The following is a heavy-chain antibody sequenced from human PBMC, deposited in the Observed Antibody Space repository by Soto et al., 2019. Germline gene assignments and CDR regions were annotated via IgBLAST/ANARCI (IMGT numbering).Heavy chain of an antibody. V-gene: IGHV1-2*02. D-gene: IGHD3-9*01. J-gene: IGHJ6*02. CDR3: ARPSNYDILPGYYSSLSGGMAV. Sequence: ASVKVSCKASGYTFTGYYMHWVRQAPGQGLEWMGWINPNSGGTNYAQKFQGRVTMTRDTSISTAYMELSRLRSDDTAVYYCARPSNYDILPGYYSSLSGGMAVWGQGTTATAS. CDR2: INPNSGGT. CDR1: GYTFTGYY.